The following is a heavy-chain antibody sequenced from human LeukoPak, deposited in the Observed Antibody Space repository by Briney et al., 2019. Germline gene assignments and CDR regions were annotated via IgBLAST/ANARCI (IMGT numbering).Heavy chain of an antibody. D-gene: IGHD1-1*01. CDR1: GFTFSNAW. Sequence: PGGSLRLSCAASGFTFSNAWMSWVRQAPGKGLERLGRIKSKTHGGTTDYAAPVKGRFSISRDDSKNTLYLQMNSLITEDTAVYSCATSRQHWDVFDYWGQGTLVTVSS. J-gene: IGHJ4*02. V-gene: IGHV3-15*01. CDR2: IKSKTHGGTT. CDR3: ATSRQHWDVFDY.